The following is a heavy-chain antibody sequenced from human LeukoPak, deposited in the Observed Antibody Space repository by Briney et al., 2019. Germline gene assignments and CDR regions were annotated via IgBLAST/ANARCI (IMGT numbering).Heavy chain of an antibody. CDR3: AAFITTKLDY. V-gene: IGHV3-23*01. CDR2: ISGSGGST. J-gene: IGHJ4*02. D-gene: IGHD3-22*01. CDR1: GFTFSSYG. Sequence: GGSLRLSCAASGFTFSSYGMSWVRQAPGKGLEWVSAISGSGGSTYYADSVKGRFIISRDNSRNTLNLQMNNLRTEDTAFYYCAAFITTKLDYWGQGILVTVSS.